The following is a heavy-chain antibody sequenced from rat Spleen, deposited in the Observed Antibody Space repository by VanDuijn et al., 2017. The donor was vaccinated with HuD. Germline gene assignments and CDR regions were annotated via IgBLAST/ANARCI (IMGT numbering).Heavy chain of an antibody. J-gene: IGHJ4*01. CDR2: LSSGGNT. D-gene: IGHD1-12*02. V-gene: IGHV2-6*01. CDR3: ARERIYDGDHQDIMDA. Sequence: QVQLKESGPGLVQPSQTLSLACTVSGFSLTSYTVIWVRQPPGKGLEWIAALSSGGNTYYNSALKSRLSITRDTSKSQVYLKMNSLQTEDTATYYCARERIYDGDHQDIMDAWGQGASVTVSS. CDR1: GFSLTSYT.